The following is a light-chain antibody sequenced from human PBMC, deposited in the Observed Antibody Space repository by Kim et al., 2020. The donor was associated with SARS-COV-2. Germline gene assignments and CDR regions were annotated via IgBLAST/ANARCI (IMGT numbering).Light chain of an antibody. J-gene: IGLJ2*01. V-gene: IGLV3-1*01. CDR3: QAWDSSTVV. CDR1: KWGDKY. Sequence: VSPGQTASITCSGDKWGDKYACWYQQKPGQSPVLVIYQDTKRPSGIPERFSGSNSGNTATLTISGTQAMDEADYYCQAWDSSTVVFGGGTKVTVL. CDR2: QDT.